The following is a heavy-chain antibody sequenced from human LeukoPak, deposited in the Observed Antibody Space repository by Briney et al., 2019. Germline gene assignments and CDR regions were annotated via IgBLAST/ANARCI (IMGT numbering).Heavy chain of an antibody. CDR2: INPSGGST. V-gene: IGHV1-46*01. Sequence: ASVKVSCKASGYTFTSYYVHWVRQAPGQGLEWMGIINPSGGSTYYAQKFQGRVTMTRDTSTSTVYMGLSSLRSEDTAVYYCAREGNVDIVATIDLDYWGQGTLVAVSS. J-gene: IGHJ4*02. CDR1: GYTFTSYY. D-gene: IGHD5-12*01. CDR3: AREGNVDIVATIDLDY.